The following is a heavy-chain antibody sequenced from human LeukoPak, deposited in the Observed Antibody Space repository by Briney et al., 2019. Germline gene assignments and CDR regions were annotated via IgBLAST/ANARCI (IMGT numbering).Heavy chain of an antibody. CDR3: SRLKPQYEILTGYTQRGYYFDY. CDR2: IYTSGST. J-gene: IGHJ4*02. Sequence: SETLFLTFTVSGGSISSYYWSWIRQPAAKGLEFIGRIYTSGSTNYNPSLKSRVTMSVDTSKNQFSLKLSSVTAADTAVYYFSRLKPQYEILTGYTQRGYYFDYWGQGTLVTVSS. V-gene: IGHV4-4*07. CDR1: GGSISSYY. D-gene: IGHD3-9*01.